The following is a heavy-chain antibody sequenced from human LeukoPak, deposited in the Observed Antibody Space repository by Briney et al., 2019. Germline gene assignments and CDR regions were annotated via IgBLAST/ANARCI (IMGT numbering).Heavy chain of an antibody. CDR3: ASGGRGTDY. V-gene: IGHV1-24*01. Sequence: ASVCVSSTLSVYTLTELSMHCVRQAPGKGVEWMGGFDPEDGETIYAQKFQGRVTMTEDTSTDTAYMELSSLRSEDTAVYYCASGGRGTDYWGQGTLVTVSS. CDR2: FDPEDGET. CDR1: VYTLTELS. D-gene: IGHD4-23*01. J-gene: IGHJ4*02.